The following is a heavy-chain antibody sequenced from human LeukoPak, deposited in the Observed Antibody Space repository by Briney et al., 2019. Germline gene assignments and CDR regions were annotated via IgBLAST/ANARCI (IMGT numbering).Heavy chain of an antibody. CDR1: GFAFSSSA. Sequence: PGGSLRLSCVASGFAFSSSAMSWVRQAPGKGLEWVSATSSDGSHTFYADSVKGRFTISRDNSKNTLYLQMNSLRPEDTAMFYCAKQIGYCSQGPCVFDSWGQGALVTVSS. V-gene: IGHV3-23*01. CDR2: TSSDGSHT. D-gene: IGHD2-15*01. CDR3: AKQIGYCSQGPCVFDS. J-gene: IGHJ4*02.